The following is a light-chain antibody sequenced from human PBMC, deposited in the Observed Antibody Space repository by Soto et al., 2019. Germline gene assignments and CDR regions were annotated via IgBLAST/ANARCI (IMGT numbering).Light chain of an antibody. J-gene: IGLJ1*01. Sequence: QAVVTQPPSASGTPGQRVTISCSGSNSNIGNNKVNWYQQLPGTAPKLLIYTSNQRPSGVPDRFSGYKSGTSASLAISGLQSEDEADYYCATWDDSLHGYVFGTGTKLTVL. CDR1: NSNIGNNK. CDR2: TSN. CDR3: ATWDDSLHGYV. V-gene: IGLV1-44*01.